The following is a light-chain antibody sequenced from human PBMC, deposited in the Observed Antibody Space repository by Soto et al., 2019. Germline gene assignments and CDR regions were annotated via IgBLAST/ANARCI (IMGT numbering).Light chain of an antibody. J-gene: IGLJ3*02. V-gene: IGLV2-14*01. Sequence: ALTQPASVSGSPGQSITISCTGTGSDVGGYDFVSWYQQHPDKAPKVMIYDVSDRPSGVSDRFSGSKSGNTASLTISGLQAEDEADYYCSSYTSSRTWVFGGGTKLTVL. CDR1: GSDVGGYDF. CDR3: SSYTSSRTWV. CDR2: DVS.